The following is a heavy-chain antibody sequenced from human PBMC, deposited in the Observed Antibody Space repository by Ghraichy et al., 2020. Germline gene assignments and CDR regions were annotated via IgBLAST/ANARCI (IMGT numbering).Heavy chain of an antibody. V-gene: IGHV3-9*01. Sequence: SLRLSCAASGFTFDDYAMHWVRQAPGKGLEWVSGISWNSGSIGYADSVKGRFTISRDNAKNSLYLQMNSLRAEDTALYYCAKGVGPGLWFGEFLEYYFDYWGQGTLVTVSS. CDR2: ISWNSGSI. CDR1: GFTFDDYA. J-gene: IGHJ4*02. CDR3: AKGVGPGLWFGEFLEYYFDY. D-gene: IGHD3-10*01.